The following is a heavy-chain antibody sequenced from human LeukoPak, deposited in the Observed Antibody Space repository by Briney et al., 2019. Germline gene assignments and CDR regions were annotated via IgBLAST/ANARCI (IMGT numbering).Heavy chain of an antibody. J-gene: IGHJ4*02. Sequence: GGSLRLSCAASGFTFSSYAMSWFRQAPGKGLKWVGFIRSKAYGGTTEYAASVKGRFTISRDDSKSIAYLQMNSLKTEDTAVYYCTRGGITMVYWGQGTLVTVSS. D-gene: IGHD3-10*01. CDR2: IRSKAYGGTT. CDR3: TRGGITMVY. CDR1: GFTFSSYA. V-gene: IGHV3-49*03.